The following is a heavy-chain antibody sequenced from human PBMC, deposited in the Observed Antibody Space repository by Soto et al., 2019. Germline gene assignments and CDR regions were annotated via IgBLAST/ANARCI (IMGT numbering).Heavy chain of an antibody. D-gene: IGHD5-18*01. CDR3: ARGGGYSYGEFDY. Sequence: QVQLQESGPGRVKPSQTLSLTCTVSGDSTSSGGYYWSWLRQYPGTGLEWIGYTHYSGSTYYNPPIQSRVTIAVDTSKNQLSLKMRSVTAADTAVYYCARGGGYSYGEFDYWGQGTLVTVSS. V-gene: IGHV4-31*03. CDR2: THYSGST. CDR1: GDSTSSGGYY. J-gene: IGHJ4*02.